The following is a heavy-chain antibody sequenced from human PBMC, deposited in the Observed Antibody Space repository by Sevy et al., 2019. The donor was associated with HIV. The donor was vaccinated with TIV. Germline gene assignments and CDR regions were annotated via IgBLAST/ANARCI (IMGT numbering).Heavy chain of an antibody. J-gene: IGHJ1*01. CDR2: ISGSGAST. Sequence: GGSLRLSCAASGFTFSSYAMSWVRQAPGKGLEWVSAISGSGASTYYADSVKGRFTISRDNSKNTLYLQMNSLRAEDTAVYYCAISVSGSYYEGYFQHWGQGTLVTVSS. CDR1: GFTFSSYA. V-gene: IGHV3-23*01. CDR3: AISVSGSYYEGYFQH. D-gene: IGHD1-26*01.